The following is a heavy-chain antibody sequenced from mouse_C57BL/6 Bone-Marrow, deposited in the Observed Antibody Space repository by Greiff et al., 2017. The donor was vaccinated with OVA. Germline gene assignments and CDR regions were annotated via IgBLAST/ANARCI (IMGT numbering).Heavy chain of an antibody. J-gene: IGHJ2*01. V-gene: IGHV1-19*01. CDR3: ARRATVVATDY. D-gene: IGHD1-1*01. CDR2: INPYNGGT. CDR1: GYTFTDYY. Sequence: EVKLQQSGPVLVKPGASVKMSCKASGYTFTDYYMNWVKQSHGKSLEWIGVINPYNGGTSYNQKFKGKATLTVDKSSSTAYMELNSLTSEDSAVYYCARRATVVATDYWGQGTTLTVSS.